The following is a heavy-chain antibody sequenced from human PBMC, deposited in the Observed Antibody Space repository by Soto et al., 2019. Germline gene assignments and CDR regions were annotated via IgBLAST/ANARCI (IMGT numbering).Heavy chain of an antibody. V-gene: IGHV3-48*02. D-gene: IGHD2-2*01. CDR3: ARAPQLVAPAATGFDS. Sequence: EVELVESGGGLVQPGGSLRLSCAASGFPFSTYSMSWVRQAPGKGLEWISYISASTLTTFYADSVKCRFTISRDTAQNSLYLQMNSLRDEDTAVYYCARAPQLVAPAATGFDSWGQGTLVTVSS. CDR1: GFPFSTYS. J-gene: IGHJ4*02. CDR2: ISASTLTT.